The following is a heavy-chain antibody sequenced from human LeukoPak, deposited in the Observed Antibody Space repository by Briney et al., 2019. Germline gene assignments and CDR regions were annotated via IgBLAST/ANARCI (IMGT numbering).Heavy chain of an antibody. CDR1: GFTVRTNY. V-gene: IGHV3-66*01. Sequence: GGSLRLSCAVSGFTVRTNYLSWVRQGPGKGLEWVSVIYSGGNTSYADSVKGRFTISRDNFKNTVYLQMNSLRVEDTAVYYCARGRAFDIWGQGTMVTVSS. CDR3: ARGRAFDI. D-gene: IGHD5-24*01. CDR2: IYSGGNT. J-gene: IGHJ3*02.